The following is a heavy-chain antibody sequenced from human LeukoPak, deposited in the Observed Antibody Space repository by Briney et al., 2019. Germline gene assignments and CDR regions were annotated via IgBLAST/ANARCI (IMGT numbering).Heavy chain of an antibody. V-gene: IGHV1-24*01. J-gene: IGHJ4*02. D-gene: IGHD3-22*01. CDR3: ATSAVRRAPMYCFDY. Sequence: GSSVKVSRKVSGYTLTELSMHWLRQAPGKGLEWMGGFDPEDGETIYAQKFQGRVTMTEDTSTDTAYMELSSLRAEDTAVYYCATSAVRRAPMYCFDYWGQGTLVTVPS. CDR2: FDPEDGET. CDR1: GYTLTELS.